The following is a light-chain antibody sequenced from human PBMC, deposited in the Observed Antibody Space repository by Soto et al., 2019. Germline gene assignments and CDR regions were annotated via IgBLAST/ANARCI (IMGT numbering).Light chain of an antibody. CDR2: NNN. V-gene: IGLV1-44*01. Sequence: QSVLTQPPSASGTPGQRVTISCSGSSSKIGSNTVNWYQQLPGTAPKLVIYNNNQRPSGVPYRFSGSKSGTSASLAISLLQSEDEADYYCVAWDDSLNGYVVFGGGTKVTVL. J-gene: IGLJ2*01. CDR1: SSKIGSNT. CDR3: VAWDDSLNGYVV.